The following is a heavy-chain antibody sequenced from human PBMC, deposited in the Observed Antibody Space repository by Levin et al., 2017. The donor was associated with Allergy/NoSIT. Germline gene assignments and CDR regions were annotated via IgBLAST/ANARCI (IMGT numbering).Heavy chain of an antibody. CDR2: ISGIGAGT. V-gene: IGHV3-23*01. Sequence: RGESLKISCAASGFTFSNYGMTWVRQAPGKGLEWVSSISGIGAGTFYADSVKGRFTISRDNSKNTLFLQMNRLRDDDTAVYYCARIVDGGGSQTWGLGTLVTVSS. J-gene: IGHJ5*02. CDR3: ARIVDGGGSQT. D-gene: IGHD2-15*01. CDR1: GFTFSNYG.